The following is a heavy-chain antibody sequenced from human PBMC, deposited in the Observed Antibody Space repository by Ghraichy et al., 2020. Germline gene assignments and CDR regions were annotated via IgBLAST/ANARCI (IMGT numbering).Heavy chain of an antibody. CDR3: ARAQVVVPAANLRFDP. Sequence: SETLSLTCAVSGGSISSSNWWSWVRQPPGKGLEWIGEIYHSGSTNYNPSLKSRVTISVDKSKNQFSLKLSSVTAADTAVYYCARAQVVVPAANLRFDPWGQGTLVTVSS. CDR2: IYHSGST. J-gene: IGHJ5*02. V-gene: IGHV4-4*02. D-gene: IGHD2-2*01. CDR1: GGSISSSNW.